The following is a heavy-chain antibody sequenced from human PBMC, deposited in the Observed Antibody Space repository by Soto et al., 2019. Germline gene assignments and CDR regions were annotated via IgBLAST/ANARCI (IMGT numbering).Heavy chain of an antibody. V-gene: IGHV3-23*01. D-gene: IGHD3-16*01. J-gene: IGHJ4*02. CDR3: AAVMGRDYDYVWGSLSFDH. CDR1: GFIFATTA. Sequence: VQLLQSGGGLVQPGGSLRLSCEASGFIFATTAMGCVRQAPGKGLEWVSTISGSGVRTYYAYSVKGRFTIARGNSKNTLFLQMNSLRADDTAVYVWAAVMGRDYDYVWGSLSFDHWGQGALVTVST. CDR2: ISGSGVRT.